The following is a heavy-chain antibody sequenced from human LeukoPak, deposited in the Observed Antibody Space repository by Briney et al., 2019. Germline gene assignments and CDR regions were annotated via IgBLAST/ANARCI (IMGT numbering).Heavy chain of an antibody. D-gene: IGHD3-3*01. Sequence: GGSLRLSCAASGFTVSSNYMSWVRQAPGKGLEWVSVIYSGGSTYYADSVKGRFTISRDNSKNTLYLQMNSLRVEDTAVYYCARVTYELTISYNYFDYWGQGTLVTVSS. CDR3: ARVTYELTISYNYFDY. CDR2: IYSGGST. CDR1: GFTVSSNY. J-gene: IGHJ4*02. V-gene: IGHV3-66*02.